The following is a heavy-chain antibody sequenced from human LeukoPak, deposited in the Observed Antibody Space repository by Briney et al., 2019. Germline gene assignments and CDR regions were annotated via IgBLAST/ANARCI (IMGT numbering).Heavy chain of an antibody. V-gene: IGHV3-23*01. D-gene: IGHD3-22*01. Sequence: PGGSLRLSCAASGFTFSSYAMSWVRQAPGKGLEWVSAISGSGGSTYYADSVKGRFTISRDNSKNTLYLQMNSLRAEDTAVYYCARDSNTMIVVDLFDYWGQGTLVTVSS. CDR1: GFTFSSYA. CDR3: ARDSNTMIVVDLFDY. CDR2: ISGSGGST. J-gene: IGHJ4*02.